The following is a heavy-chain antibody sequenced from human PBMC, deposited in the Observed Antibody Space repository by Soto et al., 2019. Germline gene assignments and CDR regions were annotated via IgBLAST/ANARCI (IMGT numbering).Heavy chain of an antibody. CDR2: ISGSGGST. V-gene: IGHV3-23*01. Sequence: PGGSLRLSCAASGFTFSSYAMSWVRQAPGKGLEWVSAISGSGGSTYYADSVKGRFTFSRDNSKNTLYLQMNSLRAEDTAVYYCAKDPRGDCSSTSCYANYYYGMDVWGQGTTVTVSS. D-gene: IGHD2-2*01. CDR1: GFTFSSYA. J-gene: IGHJ6*02. CDR3: AKDPRGDCSSTSCYANYYYGMDV.